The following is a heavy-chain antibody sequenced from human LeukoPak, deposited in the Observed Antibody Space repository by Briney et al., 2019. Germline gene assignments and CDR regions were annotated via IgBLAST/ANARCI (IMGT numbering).Heavy chain of an antibody. V-gene: IGHV4-61*02. CDR1: GGSISSGSYY. Sequence: SQTLSLTCTVSGGSISSGSYYWSWIRQPAGKGLEWIGRIYTSGSTNYNPSLKSRVTISVDTSKNQFSLKLSSVTAADTAVYYCARRRHSSGVKRMYDYWGQGTLVTVSS. J-gene: IGHJ4*02. D-gene: IGHD6-19*01. CDR2: IYTSGST. CDR3: ARRRHSSGVKRMYDY.